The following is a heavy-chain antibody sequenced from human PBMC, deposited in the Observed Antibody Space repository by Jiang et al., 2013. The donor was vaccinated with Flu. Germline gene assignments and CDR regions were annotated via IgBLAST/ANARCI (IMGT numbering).Heavy chain of an antibody. CDR3: ASPPPAVYQHAPVG. J-gene: IGHJ4*02. Sequence: GAEVKKPGESLKISCTGSGYNFTTYWIGWVRQMPGKGLEWMGIIYPGDSDTRYSPSFQGQVTISADKSISTAYLQWGSLKAADTAMYYCASPPPAVYQHAPVGRGQGTLV. D-gene: IGHD6-13*01. CDR1: GYNFTTYW. V-gene: IGHV5-51*01. CDR2: IYPGDSDT.